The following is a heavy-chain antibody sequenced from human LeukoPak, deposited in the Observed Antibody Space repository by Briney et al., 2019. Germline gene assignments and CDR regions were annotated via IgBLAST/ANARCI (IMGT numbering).Heavy chain of an antibody. J-gene: IGHJ5*02. CDR2: MQYSGST. CDR3: ARQAEYIYEPGWFDP. CDR1: GGSISRNNDY. D-gene: IGHD5-18*01. V-gene: IGHV4-39*01. Sequence: SETLSLTCTVSGGSISRNNDYWAWIRQPPGKGLEWIGSMQYSGSTHYNPCLKSRVTISVDTSKKQFSLKVSSVTAADTAVYYCARQAEYIYEPGWFDPWGQGTLVTVSS.